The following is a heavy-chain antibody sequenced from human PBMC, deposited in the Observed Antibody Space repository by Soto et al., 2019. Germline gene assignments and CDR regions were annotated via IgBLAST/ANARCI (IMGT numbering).Heavy chain of an antibody. CDR2: IYYSGNT. Sequence: QVQLQESGPGLVKPSQTLSLTCSVSGGSISSGGSYWSWIRQHPGKGLEWIGYIYYSGNTYYNPSRKRRVTISVDTSKNHFSLELGSVTAADTAVSYCARRRNSYFDYWGQGTLVTVSS. J-gene: IGHJ4*02. V-gene: IGHV4-31*03. CDR1: GGSISSGGSY. CDR3: ARRRNSYFDY.